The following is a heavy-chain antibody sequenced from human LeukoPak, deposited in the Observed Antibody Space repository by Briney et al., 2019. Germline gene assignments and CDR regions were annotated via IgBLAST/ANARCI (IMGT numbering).Heavy chain of an antibody. Sequence: PGGSLRLSCAASGFTFSSYAMHWVRQAPGKGLEWVAVISYDGSNKYYADSVKGRFTISRDNSKNTPYLQMNSLRAEDTAVYYCARRLNYYGSGSLSGYYFDYWGQGTLVTVSS. V-gene: IGHV3-30-3*01. CDR1: GFTFSSYA. J-gene: IGHJ4*02. CDR2: ISYDGSNK. CDR3: ARRLNYYGSGSLSGYYFDY. D-gene: IGHD3-10*01.